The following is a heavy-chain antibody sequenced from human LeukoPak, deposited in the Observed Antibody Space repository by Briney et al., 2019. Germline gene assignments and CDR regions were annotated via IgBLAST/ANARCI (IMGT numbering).Heavy chain of an antibody. Sequence: GGSLRLSCAASGFTFSGSAMHRVRQASGKGLEWVGRIRSKANSYATAYAASVKGRFTISRDDSKNTAYLQMNSLKTEDTAVYYCARDRGAVTDVFDYWGQGTLVTVSS. CDR3: ARDRGAVTDVFDY. CDR2: IRSKANSYAT. V-gene: IGHV3-73*01. D-gene: IGHD6-19*01. J-gene: IGHJ4*02. CDR1: GFTFSGSA.